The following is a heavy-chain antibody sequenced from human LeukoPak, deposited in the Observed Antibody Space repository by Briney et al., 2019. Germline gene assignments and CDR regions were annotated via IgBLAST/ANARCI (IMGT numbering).Heavy chain of an antibody. Sequence: PGGSLRLSCAASGFTFSSYAMHWVRQAPGKGLEWVAIISYDGNNKYYADSVKGRFTISRDNSKNTLYLQMNNLRAEDTAVYYCARGIPGDYWGQGTLVTVSS. J-gene: IGHJ4*02. CDR2: ISYDGNNK. CDR1: GFTFSSYA. CDR3: ARGIPGDY. V-gene: IGHV3-30-3*01. D-gene: IGHD1-20*01.